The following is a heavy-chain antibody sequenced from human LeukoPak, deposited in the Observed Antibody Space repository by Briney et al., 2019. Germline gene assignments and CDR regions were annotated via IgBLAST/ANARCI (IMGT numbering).Heavy chain of an antibody. Sequence: PGGSLRLSCAASGFSFNIYWMNRVRQSPGQGLEWVANIKYDGSEKYYVDSVKGRFTISREDAKNSLSLQMDSVRPEDTAVYYCAFNNNFKYWGQGTLVIVSS. J-gene: IGHJ4*02. V-gene: IGHV3-7*01. CDR2: IKYDGSEK. CDR1: GFSFNIYW. CDR3: AFNNNFKY. D-gene: IGHD1/OR15-1a*01.